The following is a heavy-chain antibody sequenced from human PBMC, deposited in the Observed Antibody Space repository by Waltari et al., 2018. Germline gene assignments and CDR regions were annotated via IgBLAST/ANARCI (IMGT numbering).Heavy chain of an antibody. CDR3: ANINRAVLGAYNY. CDR1: GVSISASNW. J-gene: IGHJ4*02. V-gene: IGHV4-4*02. Sequence: QVHLEESGPRLVKPSGTLSLTCAVSGVSISASNWWTWVRQPPGKGLEYIGEVFYSGRTQYNPSLKNRVTISVDKSRNNCSLQLTSVTAADTAVYFCANINRAVLGAYNYWGQGILVSVSS. CDR2: VFYSGRT. D-gene: IGHD2-21*01.